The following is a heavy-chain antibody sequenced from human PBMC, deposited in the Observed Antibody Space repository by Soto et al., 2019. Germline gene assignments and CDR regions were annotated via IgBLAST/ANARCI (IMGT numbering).Heavy chain of an antibody. CDR1: GYTFTTFG. V-gene: IGHV1-18*01. J-gene: IGHJ2*01. D-gene: IGHD2-15*01. Sequence: QVQVVQSGAEVKKPGASVKVACKASGYTFTTFGMSWVRQAPGQGLEWMGWISGENGGTNSAQRFQDRVTMTTDTSTNTAYMELRSLTSDDTAVYYCARCYCSAGSCFTCWHFDLWGRGTLVTVSS. CDR3: ARCYCSAGSCFTCWHFDL. CDR2: ISGENGGT.